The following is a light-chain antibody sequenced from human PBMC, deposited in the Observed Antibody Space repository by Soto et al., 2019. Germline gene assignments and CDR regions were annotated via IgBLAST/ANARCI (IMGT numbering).Light chain of an antibody. V-gene: IGLV2-11*01. Sequence: QSALTQPHSVSGSPGQSVTISCTGTNSDVGRYNSVSWYQQLPGKAPQLIISAVRQRPSGVPDRFSGSKSGNTASLTISGLQTDDEADYFCFSYTANDNWVFGGGTQLTA. CDR2: AVR. CDR3: FSYTANDNWV. CDR1: NSDVGRYNS. J-gene: IGLJ7*02.